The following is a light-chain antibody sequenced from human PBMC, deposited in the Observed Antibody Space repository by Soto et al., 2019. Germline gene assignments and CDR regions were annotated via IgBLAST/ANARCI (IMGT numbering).Light chain of an antibody. J-gene: IGKJ5*01. Sequence: DIQMTQSPSSLSASVGDRVTITCRSSQSITTSLNWYQHKPGKAPKVLIYDTSTLQSGVPSRFSGSGSGTDFTLTISSLQPEDFATYYCQQSYSVPITFGQGTRLEIK. CDR2: DTS. CDR3: QQSYSVPIT. CDR1: QSITTS. V-gene: IGKV1-39*01.